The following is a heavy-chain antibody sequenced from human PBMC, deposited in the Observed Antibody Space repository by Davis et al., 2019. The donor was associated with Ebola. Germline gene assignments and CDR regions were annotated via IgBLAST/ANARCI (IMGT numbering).Heavy chain of an antibody. CDR1: GGSIISPTYY. V-gene: IGHV4-39*07. CDR2: VYYSGST. Sequence: MPGGSLRLSCTVSGGSIISPTYYWGWIRQPPGRGLEWIGSVYYSGSTDYSPSLGGRATISLDTSKNQFSLRLSSVTAADTAIYYCARSHSDWLLPFDYWGQGTLATVSS. J-gene: IGHJ4*02. CDR3: ARSHSDWLLPFDY. D-gene: IGHD3-9*01.